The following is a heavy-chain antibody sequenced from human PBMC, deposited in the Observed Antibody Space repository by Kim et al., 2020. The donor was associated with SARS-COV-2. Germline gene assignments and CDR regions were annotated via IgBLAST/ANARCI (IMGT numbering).Heavy chain of an antibody. CDR3: ARLASRSLDY. CDR2: INVGNGNT. J-gene: IGHJ4*02. Sequence: ASVKVSCKASGYTFTSYTIHWVRQAPGQRLEWMGWINVGNGNTKNSQKFQGRVTITRDTSASTAYMEVSSLSSEDTAVYYCARLASRSLDYWGQGTLDTVSS. D-gene: IGHD1-26*01. CDR1: GYTFTSYT. V-gene: IGHV1-3*01.